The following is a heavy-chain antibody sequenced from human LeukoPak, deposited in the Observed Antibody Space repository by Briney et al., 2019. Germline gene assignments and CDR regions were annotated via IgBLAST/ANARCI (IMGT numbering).Heavy chain of an antibody. J-gene: IGHJ5*02. CDR3: ARGGLLWFGELPRWFDP. CDR2: IIPIFGTA. D-gene: IGHD3-10*01. V-gene: IGHV1-69*06. CDR1: RGTFSSYA. Sequence: SVKVSCKASRGTFSSYAISWVRQAPGQGLEWMGGIIPIFGTANYAQKFQGRVTITADKSTSTAYMELSSLRSEDTAVYYCARGGLLWFGELPRWFDPWGQGTLVTVSS.